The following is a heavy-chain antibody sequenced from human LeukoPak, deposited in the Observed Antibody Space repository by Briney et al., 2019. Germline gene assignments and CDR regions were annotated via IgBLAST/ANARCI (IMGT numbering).Heavy chain of an antibody. Sequence: PSETLSLTCTVSGGSISSGGYYWSWIRQHPGKGLEWIGYIYYSGSTYYNPSLKSRVTISVDTSKNQFSLKLSSVTAADTAVYYCARDLESDFWSGYTHYYGMDVWGQGTTVTVSS. CDR3: ARDLESDFWSGYTHYYGMDV. D-gene: IGHD3-3*01. CDR2: IYYSGST. J-gene: IGHJ6*02. V-gene: IGHV4-31*03. CDR1: GGSISSGGYY.